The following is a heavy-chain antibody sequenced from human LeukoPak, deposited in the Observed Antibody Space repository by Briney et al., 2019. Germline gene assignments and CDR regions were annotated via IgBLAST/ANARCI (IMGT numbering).Heavy chain of an antibody. J-gene: IGHJ4*02. D-gene: IGHD3-3*01. Sequence: PSETLSLTCTVSGGSVSSGSYYWSWIRQPPGKGLERIGYIYYSGSTNYNPSLKSRVTISVDTSKNQFSLKLSSVTAADTAVCYCARGPTIFGVVTLGFDYWGQGTLVTVSS. V-gene: IGHV4-61*01. CDR2: IYYSGST. CDR1: GGSVSSGSYY. CDR3: ARGPTIFGVVTLGFDY.